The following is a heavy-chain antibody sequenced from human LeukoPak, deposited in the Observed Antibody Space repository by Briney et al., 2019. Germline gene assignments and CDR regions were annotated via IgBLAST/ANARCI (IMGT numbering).Heavy chain of an antibody. J-gene: IGHJ5*02. CDR1: GFTVSSNY. CDR2: IYSGGST. V-gene: IGHV3-66*02. Sequence: GGSLRLSCAASGFTVSSNYMSWVRQAPGKGLEWVSVIYSGGSTYYADSAKGRFTISRDNSKNTLYLQMNSLRAEDTAVYYCARELVNWFDPWGQGTLSPSPQ. D-gene: IGHD1-7*01. CDR3: ARELVNWFDP.